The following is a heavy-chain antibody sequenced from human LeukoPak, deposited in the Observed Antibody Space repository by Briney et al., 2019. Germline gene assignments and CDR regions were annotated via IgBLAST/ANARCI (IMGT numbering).Heavy chain of an antibody. CDR3: ACERRVGAPQLWL. V-gene: IGHV1-2*02. CDR2: INPNSGVT. Sequence: ASVPVSCRASGYSFTRYFLHWVRQAPGPGLEGMGWINPNSGVTNYAQKFHGSVTMPRDTSIRTAHLELSRLRSDDTSVYYCACERRVGAPQLWLGGEGTLVTVSS. J-gene: IGHJ4*02. CDR1: GYSFTRYF. D-gene: IGHD1-26*01.